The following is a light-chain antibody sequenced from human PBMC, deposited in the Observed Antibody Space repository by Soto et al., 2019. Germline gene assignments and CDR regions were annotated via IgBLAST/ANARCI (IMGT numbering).Light chain of an antibody. CDR1: NIGIKD. Sequence: SSELTQPPSVSVAPGQTASISCGGNNIGIKDVYWYQQQPGQAPVLVVYDNRDRPSGIPERFSGSNSGNTATLTISRVEAGDAADYYCQVWDTSSDHPVFGGGTKLTVL. CDR3: QVWDTSSDHPV. J-gene: IGLJ2*01. V-gene: IGLV3-21*02. CDR2: DNR.